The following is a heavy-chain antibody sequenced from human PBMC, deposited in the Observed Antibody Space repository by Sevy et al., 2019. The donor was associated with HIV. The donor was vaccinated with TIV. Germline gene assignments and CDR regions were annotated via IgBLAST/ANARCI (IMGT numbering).Heavy chain of an antibody. CDR1: GFTFSRFW. Sequence: GESLKISCAASGFTFSRFWMSWVRQAPGKGLEWVANINQDGSERYYVDSVKGRFTISRDNAKNSLYLQMNSLRGEDTAGVFWAGGGVLGWPFGPFDYWGQGTLVTVSS. CDR3: AGGGVLGWPFGPFDY. V-gene: IGHV3-7*03. J-gene: IGHJ4*02. CDR2: INQDGSER. D-gene: IGHD3-3*01.